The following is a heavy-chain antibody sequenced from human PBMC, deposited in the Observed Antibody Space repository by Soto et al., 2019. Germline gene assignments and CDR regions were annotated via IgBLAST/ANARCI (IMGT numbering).Heavy chain of an antibody. CDR1: GGSISTNY. CDR3: ARRKGGDYGHYFDY. V-gene: IGHV4-4*09. CDR2: IYSSGST. D-gene: IGHD4-17*01. Sequence: ETLSLTCTVSGGSISTNYWSWIRQPPGKGLEWIGYIYSSGSTNYNPSLESRVIISVDTSKNQFSLNLSSVTATDTAIYYCARRKGGDYGHYFDYWGQGTLVTVPQ. J-gene: IGHJ4*02.